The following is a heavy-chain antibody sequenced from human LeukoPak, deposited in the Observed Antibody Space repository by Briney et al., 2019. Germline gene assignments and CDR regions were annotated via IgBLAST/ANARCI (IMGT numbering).Heavy chain of an antibody. Sequence: ASAKVSCKASGYTFTAYYMRWVRQAPGQGPEWLGWINPNSGGTNYAQKFQGRVTMTRDTSITTGYMELSRLTSDDTAVYYCARGLYYYGSGRDWGQGTLVTVSS. V-gene: IGHV1-2*02. CDR2: INPNSGGT. CDR3: ARGLYYYGSGRD. J-gene: IGHJ4*02. CDR1: GYTFTAYY. D-gene: IGHD3-10*01.